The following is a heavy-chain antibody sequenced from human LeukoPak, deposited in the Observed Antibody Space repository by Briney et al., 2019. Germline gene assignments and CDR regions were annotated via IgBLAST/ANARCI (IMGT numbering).Heavy chain of an antibody. J-gene: IGHJ5*02. D-gene: IGHD2-2*01. CDR1: GGSFSGYY. Sequence: SETLSLTCAVYGGSFSGYYWSWIRQPPGRGLEWIGEINHSGSTNYNPSLKSRVTISVDTSKNQFSLKLSSVTAADTAVYYCARSQGRDIVAVPAPGGFDPWGQGTLVTVSS. CDR3: ARSQGRDIVAVPAPGGFDP. V-gene: IGHV4-34*01. CDR2: INHSGST.